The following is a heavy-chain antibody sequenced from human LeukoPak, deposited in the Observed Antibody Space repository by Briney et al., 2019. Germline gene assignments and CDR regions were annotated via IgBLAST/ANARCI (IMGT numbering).Heavy chain of an antibody. CDR3: ARDPDSSSWYYYYYGMDV. Sequence: PGGSLRLSCAASGFTFSSYSMTWVRQAPGKGLEWVSYISSSSSTIYYADSVKGRFTISRDNAKNSLYLQMNSLRAEDTAVYYCARDPDSSSWYYYYYGMDVWGQGTTVTVSS. J-gene: IGHJ6*02. V-gene: IGHV3-48*01. CDR2: ISSSSSTI. D-gene: IGHD6-13*01. CDR1: GFTFSSYS.